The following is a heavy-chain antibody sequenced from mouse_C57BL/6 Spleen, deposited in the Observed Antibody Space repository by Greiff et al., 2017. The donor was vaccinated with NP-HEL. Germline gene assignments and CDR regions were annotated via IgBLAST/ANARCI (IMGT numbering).Heavy chain of an antibody. V-gene: IGHV1-82*01. CDR2: IYPGDGDT. D-gene: IGHD2-2*01. Sequence: VQLQESGPELVKPGASVKISCKASGYAFSSSWMNWVKQRPGKGLEWIGRIYPGDGDTNYNGKFKGKATLTADKSSSTAYMQLSSLTTEDSAVYFCARSEVGYDGYYYALDDWGQGTSVTVSS. J-gene: IGHJ4*01. CDR1: GYAFSSSW. CDR3: ARSEVGYDGYYYALDD.